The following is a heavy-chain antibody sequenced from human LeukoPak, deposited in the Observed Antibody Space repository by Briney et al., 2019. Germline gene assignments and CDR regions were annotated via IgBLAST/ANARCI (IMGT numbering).Heavy chain of an antibody. V-gene: IGHV4-4*02. J-gene: IGHJ4*02. Sequence: SETLSLTCAVSGGSISSSNWWSWVRQPPGKGLEWIGEIYHSGSTNYNPSLKSRVTISVDKSKNQFSLKLSSVTAADTAVYYCARVMASMVRGVMVFDYWGQGTLVTVSS. CDR3: ARVMASMVRGVMVFDY. CDR1: GGSISSSNW. D-gene: IGHD3-10*01. CDR2: IYHSGST.